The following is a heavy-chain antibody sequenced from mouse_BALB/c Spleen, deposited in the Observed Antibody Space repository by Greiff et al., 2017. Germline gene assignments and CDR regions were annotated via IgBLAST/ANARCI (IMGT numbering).Heavy chain of an antibody. CDR1: GFTFSSYG. CDR2: INSNGGST. J-gene: IGHJ2*01. V-gene: IGHV5-6-3*01. CDR3: ARDRSPRGYYFDY. Sequence: EVMLVESGGGLVQPGGSLKLSCAASGFTFSSYGMSWVRQTPDKRLELVATINSNGGSTYYPDSVKGRFTISRDNAKNTLYLQMSSLKSEDTAMYYCARDRSPRGYYFDYWGQGTTLTVSS.